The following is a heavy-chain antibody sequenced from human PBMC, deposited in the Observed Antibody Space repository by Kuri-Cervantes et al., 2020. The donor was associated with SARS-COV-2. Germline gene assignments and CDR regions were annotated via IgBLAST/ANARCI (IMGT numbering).Heavy chain of an antibody. CDR3: ARGPSYGDFRRSDS. D-gene: IGHD4-17*01. CDR2: LSGSGGTS. V-gene: IGHV3-23*01. CDR1: GFIFSNYA. J-gene: IGHJ4*02. Sequence: LSLTCAASGFIFSNYAMYWVRQAPGKGLEWVSVLSGSGGTSYYADSVRGRFTISRDNSKNTLYLQMNSLRVEDTAVYYCARGPSYGDFRRSDSWGQGTLVTVSS.